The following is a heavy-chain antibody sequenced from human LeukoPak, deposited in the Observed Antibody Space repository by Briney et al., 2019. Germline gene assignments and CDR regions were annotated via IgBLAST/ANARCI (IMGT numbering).Heavy chain of an antibody. CDR3: SDGFDI. CDR1: GFTFDDFA. CDR2: INFNSSSI. Sequence: GGSLRLSCAASGFTFDDFAMQWVRQAPGKGLEWVSGINFNSSSIGYEDSVKGRFTISRANAKNSLYLQMNSLRAEDTALYYCSDGFDIWGQGTMVTVSS. J-gene: IGHJ3*02. V-gene: IGHV3-9*01.